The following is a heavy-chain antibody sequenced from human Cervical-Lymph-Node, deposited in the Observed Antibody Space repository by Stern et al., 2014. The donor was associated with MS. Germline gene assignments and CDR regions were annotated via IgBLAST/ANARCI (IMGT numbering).Heavy chain of an antibody. D-gene: IGHD3-22*01. CDR2: IKPSTDDT. J-gene: IGHJ4*02. CDR1: GYTLTDYF. Sequence: QVQLVQSGTEVRKPGASVKVSCKASGYTLTDYFLHWVRQAPGQGLEWMGWIKPSTDDTNYAQKFKGRVIMTRDTSINTAYMELTSLRSDDTAVYYCAREDYYDDAGHLDNWGQGTLVTVSS. CDR3: AREDYYDDAGHLDN. V-gene: IGHV1-2*02.